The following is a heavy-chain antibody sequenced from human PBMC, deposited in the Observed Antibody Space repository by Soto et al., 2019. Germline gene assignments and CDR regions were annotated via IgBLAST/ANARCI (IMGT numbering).Heavy chain of an antibody. D-gene: IGHD3-9*01. CDR2: IYSGGST. CDR3: ASGPTRDLTGYYVIYYGMDV. Sequence: PGGSLRLSCAASGFTVSSNYMSWVRQAPGKGLEWVSVIYSGGSTYYADSVKGRFTISRHNSKNTLYLQMNSLRAEDTAVYYCASGPTRDLTGYYVIYYGMDVWGQGTTVTVSS. J-gene: IGHJ6*02. CDR1: GFTVSSNY. V-gene: IGHV3-53*04.